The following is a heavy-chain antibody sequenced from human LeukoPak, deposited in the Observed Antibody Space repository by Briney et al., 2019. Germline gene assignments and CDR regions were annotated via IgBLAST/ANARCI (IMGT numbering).Heavy chain of an antibody. J-gene: IGHJ4*01. Sequence: NPGGSLRLSCEASGFNLNDYYMGWIRQAPGKGLEWVAYMTSYGSGKYSDSVKGRFTISRDAASKSLYLQMNSLRVEDTAVYYCTRDQDAGYALGHWGQGTLVTVTS. D-gene: IGHD5-18*01. CDR2: MTSYGSG. CDR1: GFNLNDYY. CDR3: TRDQDAGYALGH. V-gene: IGHV3-11*01.